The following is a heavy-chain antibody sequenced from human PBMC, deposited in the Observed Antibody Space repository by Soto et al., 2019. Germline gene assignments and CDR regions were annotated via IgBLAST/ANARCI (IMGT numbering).Heavy chain of an antibody. Sequence: GGSLRLSCAASGFTFSSYWMSWVRQAPGKGLEWVANIKQDGSEKYYVDSVKGRFTISRDNAKNSLYLQMNSLRAEDTAVYYCARDQYSSSSEEYYYYYYGMDVWGQGTTVTVSS. J-gene: IGHJ6*02. V-gene: IGHV3-7*03. D-gene: IGHD6-6*01. CDR2: IKQDGSEK. CDR3: ARDQYSSSSEEYYYYYYGMDV. CDR1: GFTFSSYW.